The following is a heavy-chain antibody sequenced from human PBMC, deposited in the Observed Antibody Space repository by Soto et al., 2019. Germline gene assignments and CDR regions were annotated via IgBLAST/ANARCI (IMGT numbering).Heavy chain of an antibody. V-gene: IGHV3-72*01. Sequence: EVQLVESGRGLVQPGGSLRLSCATSGFIFSDHYMDWVRQAPGKGLEWVGRTKNKANSYTTEYATSVKCRFSILRDDSKNSLHLQMNSLKTEDTAVYYCVRWKAGAPDYWGQGTLVTVSS. J-gene: IGHJ4*02. CDR3: VRWKAGAPDY. CDR2: TKNKANSYTT. D-gene: IGHD6-13*01. CDR1: GFIFSDHY.